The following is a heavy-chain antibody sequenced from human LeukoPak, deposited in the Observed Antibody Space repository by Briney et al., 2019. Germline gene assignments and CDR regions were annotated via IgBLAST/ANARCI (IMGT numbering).Heavy chain of an antibody. CDR1: GFTFSSYE. CDR3: ARVLYYYGSGSYHSASYGMDV. V-gene: IGHV3-48*03. J-gene: IGHJ6*02. D-gene: IGHD3-10*01. CDR2: ISSSGSTI. Sequence: PGGSLRLSCAASGFTFSSYEMNWVRQALGKGLEWVSYISSSGSTIYYADSVKGRFTISRDNAKNSLYLQMNSLRAEDTAVYYCARVLYYYGSGSYHSASYGMDVWGQGTTVTVSS.